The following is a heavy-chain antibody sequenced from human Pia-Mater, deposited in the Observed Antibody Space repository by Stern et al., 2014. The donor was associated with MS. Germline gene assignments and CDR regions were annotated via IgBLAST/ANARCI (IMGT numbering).Heavy chain of an antibody. CDR1: GDSFSTIE. Sequence: QVQLVQSGAEVKKPGSSMKVSCQASGDSFSTIEISWVRQAPGQGLEWLGGISPLFGTTNYAQKVQGRVTISADVSTSTVNMELVSLRLEDTAVYYCVRDQGGIAASWGQGTLVTVSS. CDR2: ISPLFGTT. J-gene: IGHJ4*02. V-gene: IGHV1-69*01. CDR3: VRDQGGIAAS. D-gene: IGHD6-13*01.